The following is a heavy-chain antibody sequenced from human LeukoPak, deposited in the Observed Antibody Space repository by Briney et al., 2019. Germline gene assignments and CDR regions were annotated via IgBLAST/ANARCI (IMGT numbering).Heavy chain of an antibody. J-gene: IGHJ6*02. V-gene: IGHV1-2*02. Sequence: ASVKVSCKASGYTFIGYYMHRVRQLPGQGLDGMGWMNPNSGGTKYAQKFQGRVTMTRDMSISTAYMDLSRLRSDDTAVYYCARGNYYYVMDVWGQGTTVTVSS. D-gene: IGHD3-10*01. CDR2: MNPNSGGT. CDR3: ARGNYYYVMDV. CDR1: GYTFIGYY.